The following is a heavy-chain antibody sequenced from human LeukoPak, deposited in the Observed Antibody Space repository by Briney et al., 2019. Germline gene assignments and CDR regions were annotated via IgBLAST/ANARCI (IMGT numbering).Heavy chain of an antibody. CDR3: ARDGGGYDS. Sequence: GGSLRLSCAASGFTFSTYWMSWVRQTPGKGLEWVANIKEDGSRQYYVDSVKGRFTISRDNAKNSLYLQMNSLRVEDTAVYYCARDGGGYDSWGQGTLVTGSS. CDR2: IKEDGSRQ. J-gene: IGHJ5*01. V-gene: IGHV3-7*01. D-gene: IGHD5-24*01. CDR1: GFTFSTYW.